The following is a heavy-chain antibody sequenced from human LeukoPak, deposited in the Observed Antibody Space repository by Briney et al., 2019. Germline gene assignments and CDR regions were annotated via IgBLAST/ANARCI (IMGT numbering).Heavy chain of an antibody. CDR2: ISWNSGSI. CDR3: AKDTGYSSSPGPFDY. CDR1: GFTFDDYA. D-gene: IGHD6-6*01. Sequence: GRSLRLSCAASGFTFDDYAMHWVRQAPGKGLEWVSGISWNSGSIGYADSVKGRFTISRDNAKNSLYLQMNSLRAGDTALYYCAKDTGYSSSPGPFDYWGQGTLVTVSS. V-gene: IGHV3-9*01. J-gene: IGHJ4*02.